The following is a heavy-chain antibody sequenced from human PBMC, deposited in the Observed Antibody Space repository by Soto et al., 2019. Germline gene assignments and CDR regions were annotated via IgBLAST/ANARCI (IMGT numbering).Heavy chain of an antibody. J-gene: IGHJ4*02. CDR1: GGTFSSHS. V-gene: IGHV1-69*01. CDR3: AREVGYGDFSAALLD. CDR2: IITLFGTS. Sequence: VQLMQSGAEVKKPGSSVKVSCKASGGTFSSHSINWVRQAPGQGLEWMGGIITLFGTSNYAQNFQGRVTITAYQSTSTAYMELNSMTSDDTAVYYCAREVGYGDFSAALLDWGQGTLVTVSS. D-gene: IGHD2-21*02.